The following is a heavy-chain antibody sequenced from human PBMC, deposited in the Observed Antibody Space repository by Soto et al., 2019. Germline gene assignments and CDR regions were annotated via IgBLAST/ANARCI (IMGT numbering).Heavy chain of an antibody. Sequence: QITLKEAGPTLVKPTETLTLTCTFSGFSFTTTRMGVGWTRQPPGKALEWLAIIYWDGVSRYNPLLRRRLTLTEDTSTNQVVITMTNMEPKDTATYYCAHRDSTGATTYFDSWGQGIPVTVAS. D-gene: IGHD1-1*01. CDR3: AHRDSTGATTYFDS. CDR1: GFSFTTTRMG. J-gene: IGHJ4*02. CDR2: IYWDGVS. V-gene: IGHV2-5*02.